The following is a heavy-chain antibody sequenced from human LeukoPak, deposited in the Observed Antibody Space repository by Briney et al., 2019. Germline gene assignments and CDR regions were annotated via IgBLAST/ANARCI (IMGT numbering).Heavy chain of an antibody. V-gene: IGHV1-18*01. D-gene: IGHD3-10*01. J-gene: IGHJ4*02. CDR1: GYTFTSYG. CDR2: IGGYNGNT. Sequence: ASMKVSCKASGYTFTSYGITWVRQAPGQGLEWMGWIGGYNGNTNYAQKFQGRVTMTTDTSTSTVYIELRSLRSDDTAVYYCARDDVYGSGQPDDWGQGTLVTVSS. CDR3: ARDDVYGSGQPDD.